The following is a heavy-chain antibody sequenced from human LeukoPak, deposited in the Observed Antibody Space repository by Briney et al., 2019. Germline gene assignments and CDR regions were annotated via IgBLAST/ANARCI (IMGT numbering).Heavy chain of an antibody. CDR3: ARGRVGWAFDI. V-gene: IGHV4-34*01. CDR2: INHSGST. CDR1: GGSFSGYY. D-gene: IGHD1-26*01. Sequence: SETLSLTCAVYGGSFSGYYWSWIRQPPGKGLEWIGEINHSGSTNYNPSLKSRVTISVDTSKNQFSLKLSSVTAADTAVYYCARGRVGWAFDIWGQGTMVTVSS. J-gene: IGHJ3*02.